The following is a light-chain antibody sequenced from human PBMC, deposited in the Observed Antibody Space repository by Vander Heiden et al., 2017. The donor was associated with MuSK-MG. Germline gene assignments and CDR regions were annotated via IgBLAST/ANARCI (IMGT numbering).Light chain of an antibody. Sequence: DIQMTQSPSSLSASVGDRVTITCRASQGISNYLAWYQQKPGKVPKLLIYAASTLQSDVPSRFSGSGSGTDFTLTISSLQPEDVATYYCQKYNGAAWTFGYGIKVEIK. CDR3: QKYNGAAWT. CDR2: AAS. CDR1: QGISNY. V-gene: IGKV1-27*01. J-gene: IGKJ1*01.